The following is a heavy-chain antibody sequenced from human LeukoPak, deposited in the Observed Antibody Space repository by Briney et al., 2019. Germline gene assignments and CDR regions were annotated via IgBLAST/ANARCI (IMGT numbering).Heavy chain of an antibody. CDR1: GFTLNSYW. V-gene: IGHV3-74*01. Sequence: GGSLRLSCAASGFTLNSYWMHWVRQAPGKGLVWVSRINSDRSNTFYADSVKGRFTISRDNAKNTLSLQMNSLKVEDTAVYYCVRRDVFDIRGQGTMVTVSS. CDR2: INSDRSNT. CDR3: VRRDVFDI. J-gene: IGHJ3*02.